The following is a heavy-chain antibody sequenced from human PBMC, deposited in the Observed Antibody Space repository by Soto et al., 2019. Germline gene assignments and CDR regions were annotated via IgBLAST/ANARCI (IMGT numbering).Heavy chain of an antibody. CDR2: IHYSGTT. CDR3: AAGEASSRNLAPYDLDF. V-gene: IGHV4-59*01. J-gene: IGHJ4*02. Sequence: SETLSLTCTVSGGSMRNYFWTWIRQPPGKGLEWIGYIHYSGTTSFFPSYNPSLRSRVTISEDTSKNQFSLKLLAVTTAETAVYFCAAGEASSRNLAPYDLDFWGQGTLVTVSS. CDR1: GGSMRNYF. D-gene: IGHD6-13*01.